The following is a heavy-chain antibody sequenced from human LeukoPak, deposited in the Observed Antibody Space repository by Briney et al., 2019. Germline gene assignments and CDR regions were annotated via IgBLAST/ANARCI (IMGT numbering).Heavy chain of an antibody. CDR3: AGSSTSWGDY. CDR1: GGSISSYY. Sequence: SETLSLTCTVSGGSISSYYWSWIREPPGEGVEWVGHIYYSGSTNYNPSLKSRLTISVDTSKNQFSLKLSSVTAADTAVYYCAGSSTSWGDYWGQGTLVTVSS. J-gene: IGHJ4*02. D-gene: IGHD2-2*01. CDR2: IYYSGST. V-gene: IGHV4-59*01.